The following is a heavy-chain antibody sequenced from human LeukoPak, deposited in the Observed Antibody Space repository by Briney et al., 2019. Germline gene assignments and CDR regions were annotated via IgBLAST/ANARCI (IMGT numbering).Heavy chain of an antibody. V-gene: IGHV3-30*01. CDR2: ISYDGSNK. Sequence: GRSLRLSCVASGFNFGSYAMHWVRQAPGKGLEWVAVISYDGSNKYYADSVKGRFTISRDNSKNTLYLQMNSLRAEDAAVYYCARGGQGGNQIAVAPRGYWGQGTLVTVSS. D-gene: IGHD6-19*01. CDR3: ARGGQGGNQIAVAPRGY. CDR1: GFNFGSYA. J-gene: IGHJ4*02.